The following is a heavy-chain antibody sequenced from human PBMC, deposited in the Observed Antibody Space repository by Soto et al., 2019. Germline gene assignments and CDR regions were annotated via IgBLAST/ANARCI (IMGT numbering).Heavy chain of an antibody. V-gene: IGHV4-39*01. D-gene: IGHD3-3*02. CDR3: ARLPSRHLVDY. CDR1: VSSINSRGDY. Sequence: ATLSLTCTDSVSSINSRGDYWGWIRQPPGKGLEWIGSMFYGVSTYYNPSLKSRVTVSVDTSKNQFSLNLRSVTAADTAVYYCARLPSRHLVDYWGQGTLVTVSS. CDR2: MFYGVST. J-gene: IGHJ4*02.